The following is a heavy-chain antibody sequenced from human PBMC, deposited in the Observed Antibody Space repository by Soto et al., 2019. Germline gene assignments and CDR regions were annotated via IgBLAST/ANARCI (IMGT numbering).Heavy chain of an antibody. CDR1: GFTLSRYA. J-gene: IGHJ6*01. D-gene: IGHD6-13*01. CDR2: LSYDGDNK. V-gene: IGHV3-30-3*01. Sequence: QVQVVESGGGVVQPGRSLRLSCAVSGFTLSRYAMHWVRQAPGKGPEWVAVLSYDGDNKYYADSVKGRFTISRDTSNNPLYLQMNSLGAEDTDVYYCARPGSSGSTYYYYHGMDVW. CDR3: ARPGSSGSTYYYYHGMDV.